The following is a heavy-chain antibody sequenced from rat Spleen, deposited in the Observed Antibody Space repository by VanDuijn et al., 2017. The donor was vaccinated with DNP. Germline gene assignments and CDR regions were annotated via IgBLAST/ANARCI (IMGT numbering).Heavy chain of an antibody. V-gene: IGHV5-46*01. CDR3: TTDYYSSGY. J-gene: IGHJ3*01. CDR2: ISTTGTKT. D-gene: IGHD1-2*01. CDR1: GFTFSSFP. Sequence: EVQLVESGGGLVQPGGSMKLSCTASGFTFSSFPMAWVRQAPTKGLEWVAIISTTGTKTDYRDSVKGRFTVSRDNAKSSLYLQMDSLRSEDTATYYCTTDYYSSGYWGQGTLVTVS.